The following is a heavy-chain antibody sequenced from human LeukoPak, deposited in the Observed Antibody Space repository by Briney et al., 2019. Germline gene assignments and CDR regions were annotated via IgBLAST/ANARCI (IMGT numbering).Heavy chain of an antibody. Sequence: SETLSLTYSVCCGSISSYYWSWILQPPGKGLEWVGYIYYIGSTNYNPSLKSRVNISIDTSKNQFSLKLTSVTAADTAVYYCATSTGYDSSGYFQFDYWGQGTLVTVS. D-gene: IGHD3-22*01. CDR1: CGSISSYY. CDR2: IYYIGST. J-gene: IGHJ4*02. V-gene: IGHV4-59*01. CDR3: ATSTGYDSSGYFQFDY.